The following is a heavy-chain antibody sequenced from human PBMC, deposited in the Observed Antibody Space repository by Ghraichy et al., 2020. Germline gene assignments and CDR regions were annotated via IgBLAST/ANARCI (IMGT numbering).Heavy chain of an antibody. Sequence: GGSLRLSCAASGFTLSGYWMHWVRQVPGKGLVWVSRINSDGTLASYADSMKGRFTISRDNAKNTLFLQMNSLRGEDTAVYYCARDPQSRTTRHGRLDPWGQGTLVTVSS. CDR3: ARDPQSRTTRHGRLDP. V-gene: IGHV3-74*01. J-gene: IGHJ5*02. CDR1: GFTLSGYW. CDR2: INSDGTLA. D-gene: IGHD1-14*01.